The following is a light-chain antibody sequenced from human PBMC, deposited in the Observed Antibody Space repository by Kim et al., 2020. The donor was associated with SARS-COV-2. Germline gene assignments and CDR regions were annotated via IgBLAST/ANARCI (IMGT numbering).Light chain of an antibody. CDR1: RRVCTY. V-gene: IGKV1-12*01. J-gene: IGKJ4*01. CDR3: QQANTLPPT. Sequence: GDRVTISCRASRRVCTYLIWYQQSPGKVPKLLIHDASHLQGGVPSRFSGSGSGTDFTLTINNLQPEDSAIYYCQQANTLPPTFGGGTNVDIK. CDR2: DAS.